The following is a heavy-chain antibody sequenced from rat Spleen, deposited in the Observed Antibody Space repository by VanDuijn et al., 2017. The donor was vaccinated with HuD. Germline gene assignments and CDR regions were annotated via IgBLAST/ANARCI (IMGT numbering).Heavy chain of an antibody. J-gene: IGHJ4*01. CDR2: IWNDGDT. Sequence: QVQLKESGPGLVQPSQTLSLTCSVSGFSLTTFHVHWVRQPPGKGLEWMGVIWNDGDTSYNSAFKSRLRISRDTSKSQVCLEVSSLQTEDTATYYCARGPAMDAWGQGASVTVSS. CDR1: GFSLTTFH. CDR3: ARGPAMDA. V-gene: IGHV2-32*01.